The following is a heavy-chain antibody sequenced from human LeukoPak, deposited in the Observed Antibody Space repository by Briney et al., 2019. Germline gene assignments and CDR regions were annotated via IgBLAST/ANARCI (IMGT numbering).Heavy chain of an antibody. D-gene: IGHD5-18*01. CDR1: GGSISSGGYY. Sequence: SQTLSLTCTVSGGSISSGGYYWSWIRQPPGKGLEWIGYIYHDGSTNYNPSLKSRVTISMDKSKNQLSLKLNFVTAADTAVYYCARDRGGYTYSHDYWGQGTLVTVSS. CDR3: ARDRGGYTYSHDY. J-gene: IGHJ4*02. V-gene: IGHV4-30-2*01. CDR2: IYHDGST.